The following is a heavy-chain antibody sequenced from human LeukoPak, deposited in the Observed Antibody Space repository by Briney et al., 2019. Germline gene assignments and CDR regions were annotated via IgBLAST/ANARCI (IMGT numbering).Heavy chain of an antibody. V-gene: IGHV3-72*01. CDR2: TRDKANSYTT. CDR3: ARGDGYDRRSFDY. CDR1: GFTFSDHY. Sequence: GGPLRLSCAASGFTFSDHYMDWVRQAPGKGLEWVGRTRDKANSYTTEYAASVKGRCTISRDASKTSLYLQMNSMKTEDTAVYYCARGDGYDRRSFDYWGQGTLVTVSS. J-gene: IGHJ4*02. D-gene: IGHD5-12*01.